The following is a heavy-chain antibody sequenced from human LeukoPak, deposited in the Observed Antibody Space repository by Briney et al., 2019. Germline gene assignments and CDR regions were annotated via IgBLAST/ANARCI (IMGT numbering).Heavy chain of an antibody. D-gene: IGHD5-12*01. CDR2: INPNSGGT. CDR1: GYTFTGYY. Sequence: ASVKVSCKASGYTFTGYYMHWVRQAPGQGLEWMGWINPNSGGTNYAQKFQGRVTMTRDTSISTAYMELSSLRSEDTAVYYCARDRKAGGEMATIAKWDYWGQGTLVTVSS. V-gene: IGHV1-2*02. CDR3: ARDRKAGGEMATIAKWDY. J-gene: IGHJ4*02.